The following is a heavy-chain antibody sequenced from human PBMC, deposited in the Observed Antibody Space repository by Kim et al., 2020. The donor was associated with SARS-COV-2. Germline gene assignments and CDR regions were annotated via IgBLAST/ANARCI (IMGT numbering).Heavy chain of an antibody. Sequence: GGSLRLSCAASGFAFRNYEMNWVRQAPGQGLEWVSYITSSGSTTYYADSVEGRFTVSRDNAKKSLVLEMNSLRAEDTGVYYCARGGDLAGLVAPLRFDPWGQGTLVTVSS. V-gene: IGHV3-48*03. CDR3: ARGGDLAGLVAPLRFDP. J-gene: IGHJ5*02. CDR2: ITSSGSTT. D-gene: IGHD2-15*01. CDR1: GFAFRNYE.